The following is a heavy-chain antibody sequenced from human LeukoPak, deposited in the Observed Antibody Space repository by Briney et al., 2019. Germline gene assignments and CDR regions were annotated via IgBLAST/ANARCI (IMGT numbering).Heavy chain of an antibody. CDR2: ISYSGST. D-gene: IGHD6-13*01. J-gene: IGHJ4*02. CDR1: GGSISSYY. V-gene: IGHV4-59*01. Sequence: SETLSLTCTVSGGSISSYYWSWIRQPPGKGLEWIGYISYSGSTNYNPSLKSRVTISGDTSKNQFSLKLNSVTAADTAVYYCARENPRSSSLDFWGQGTPVTVSS. CDR3: ARENPRSSSLDF.